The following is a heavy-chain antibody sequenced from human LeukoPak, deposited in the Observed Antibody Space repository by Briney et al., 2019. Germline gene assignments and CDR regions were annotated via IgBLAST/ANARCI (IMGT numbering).Heavy chain of an antibody. CDR3: ARAVLGGTIIHHYYYYIDV. D-gene: IGHD1-7*01. CDR2: ISAYTGNT. V-gene: IGHV1-18*01. Sequence: VASVKVSCKASGYTFTNFVISWVRQAPGQGLEWMGWISAYTGNTNYAQKLQGRVTMTTDTSTSTAYMELRSLRSDATAVYYCARAVLGGTIIHHYYYYIDVWGKGTPVTVSS. J-gene: IGHJ6*03. CDR1: GYTFTNFV.